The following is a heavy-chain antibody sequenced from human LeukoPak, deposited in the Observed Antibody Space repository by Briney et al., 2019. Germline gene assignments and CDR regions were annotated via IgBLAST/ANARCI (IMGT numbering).Heavy chain of an antibody. CDR3: AKDSPDVDTAMVSLFDY. D-gene: IGHD5-18*01. CDR1: GFTFSSYA. V-gene: IGHV3-23*01. J-gene: IGHJ4*02. CDR2: ISGSGGST. Sequence: GGSLRLSCAASGFTFSSYAMSWVRQAPGKGLEWVSAISGSGGSTYYADSVKGRFTISRDNSKNTLYLQMNSLRAEDTAVYYCAKDSPDVDTAMVSLFDYWGQGTLVTVSS.